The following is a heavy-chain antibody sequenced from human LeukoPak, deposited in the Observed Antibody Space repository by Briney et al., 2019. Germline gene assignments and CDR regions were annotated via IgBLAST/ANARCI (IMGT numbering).Heavy chain of an antibody. CDR2: IYYSGST. CDR1: GGSISGYY. D-gene: IGHD3-22*01. J-gene: IGHJ4*02. CDR3: ARGVRDSSGYYITGY. Sequence: MPSETLSLTCTVSGGSISGYYRSWIRQPPGKGLEWIGYIYYSGSTNYNPSLKSRVTISVDTSKNQFSLKLSSVTAADTAVYYCARGVRDSSGYYITGYWGQGTLVTVSS. V-gene: IGHV4-59*01.